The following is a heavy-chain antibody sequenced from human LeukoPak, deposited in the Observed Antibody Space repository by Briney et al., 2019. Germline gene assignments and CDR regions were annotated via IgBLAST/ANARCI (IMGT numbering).Heavy chain of an antibody. CDR3: GGGPDAFDI. J-gene: IGHJ3*02. CDR2: INHSGST. Sequence: PSETLSLTCAVYGGSFSGYYWSWIRQPPGKGLGWIGEINHSGSTNYNPSLKSRVTISVDTSKNQFSLKLSSVTAADTAVYYCGGGPDAFDIWGQGTMVTVSS. D-gene: IGHD3-16*01. V-gene: IGHV4-34*01. CDR1: GGSFSGYY.